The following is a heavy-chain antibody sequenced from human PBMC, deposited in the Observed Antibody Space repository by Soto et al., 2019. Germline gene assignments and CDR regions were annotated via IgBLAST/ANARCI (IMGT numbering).Heavy chain of an antibody. V-gene: IGHV3-33*01. CDR1: GFTFSSYG. D-gene: IGHD3-3*01. CDR3: ARDLPTYYDFWSLSPQAGWFDP. J-gene: IGHJ5*02. CDR2: IWYDGSNK. Sequence: GGSLRLSCAASGFTFSSYGMHWVRQAPGKGLERVAVIWYDGSNKYYADSVKGRLTISRDNSKNTLYLQMNSLRAEDTAVYYCARDLPTYYDFWSLSPQAGWFDPWGQGTLVTVSS.